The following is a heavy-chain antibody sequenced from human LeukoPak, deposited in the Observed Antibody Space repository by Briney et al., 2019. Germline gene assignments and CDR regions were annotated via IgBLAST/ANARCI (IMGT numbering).Heavy chain of an antibody. V-gene: IGHV1-69*05. CDR2: IIPIFGTA. J-gene: IGHJ4*02. CDR1: GGTFSSYA. CDR3: AREGRYCSGGSCYSDY. D-gene: IGHD2-15*01. Sequence: SVKVSCKASGGTFSSYAISWVRQAPGQGLEWMGRIIPIFGTANYAQKFQGRVTITTDESTSTAYMELSSLRSEDTAVYYCAREGRYCSGGSCYSDYWGQGTLVTVSS.